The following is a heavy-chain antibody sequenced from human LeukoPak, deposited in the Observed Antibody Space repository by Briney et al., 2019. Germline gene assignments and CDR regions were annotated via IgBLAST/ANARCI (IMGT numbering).Heavy chain of an antibody. V-gene: IGHV1-3*01. CDR2: INAGNGNT. CDR1: GYTFTIYA. CDR3: AVAAAGTRKSMDV. J-gene: IGHJ6*02. D-gene: IGHD6-13*01. Sequence: ASVTVSFTASGYTFTIYAMHWVRQAPGQRLEWMGWINAGNGNTKYSQKFQGRVTITRDTSASTAYMELSSLRSEDTAVYYCAVAAAGTRKSMDVWGQGTTVTVSS.